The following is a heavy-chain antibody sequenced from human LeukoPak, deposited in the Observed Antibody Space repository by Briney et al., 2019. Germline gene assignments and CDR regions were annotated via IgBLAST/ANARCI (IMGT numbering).Heavy chain of an antibody. CDR1: GYSSSIDYY. J-gene: IGHJ4*02. D-gene: IGHD5-12*01. Sequence: KPSETLSLTCTVSGYSSSIDYYWGWIRQSPGQGVECIGIIHRSSSTYYNPSLYSRVTISADTSNSQFSLRLTSVTAADTAVYYCAGTSSGYYSTDYWGQGTLVTVSS. V-gene: IGHV4-38-2*02. CDR3: AGTSSGYYSTDY. CDR2: IHRSSST.